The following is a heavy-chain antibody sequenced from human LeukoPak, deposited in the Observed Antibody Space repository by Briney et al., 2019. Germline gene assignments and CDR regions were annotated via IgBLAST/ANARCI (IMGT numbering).Heavy chain of an antibody. CDR1: GFTFDDYA. Sequence: GGSLRLSCAASGFTFDDYAMHWVRQAPGKGLEWVSGISWNSGSIGYADSVKGRFTISRDNARNSLYLQMNSLRAEDTAVYYCARHMAPSSWGQGTLVTVSS. J-gene: IGHJ5*02. CDR2: ISWNSGSI. CDR3: ARHMAPSS. V-gene: IGHV3-9*01.